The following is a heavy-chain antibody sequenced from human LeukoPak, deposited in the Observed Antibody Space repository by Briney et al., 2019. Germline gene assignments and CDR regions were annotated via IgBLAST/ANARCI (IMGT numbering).Heavy chain of an antibody. J-gene: IGHJ4*02. CDR2: IYYSGST. CDR1: GGSISSYY. D-gene: IGHD6-6*01. Sequence: SETLSLTCTVSGGSISSYYWSWIRQPPGKGLEWIGYIYYSGSTNYNPSLKSRVTISVDTSKNQFSLKLSSVTAADTAVYYCARDSPLTYSSSGVDWGQGTLVTVSS. CDR3: ARDSPLTYSSSGVD. V-gene: IGHV4-59*12.